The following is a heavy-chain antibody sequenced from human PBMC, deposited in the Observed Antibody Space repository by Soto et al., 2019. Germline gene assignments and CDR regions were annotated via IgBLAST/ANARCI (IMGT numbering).Heavy chain of an antibody. CDR3: AHSAITMVRGVMTYYYYGMDV. Sequence: SGPTLGKPPQTLTVPLPLFGVSLNTSGGGVGWIRQPPGKAPGWLALIYWDDDKRYSPSLKSRLTITKDTSKNQVVLTMTNMDPVDTATYYCAHSAITMVRGVMTYYYYGMDVWGQGTTVTVSS. CDR2: IYWDDDK. D-gene: IGHD3-10*01. CDR1: GVSLNTSGGG. J-gene: IGHJ6*02. V-gene: IGHV2-5*02.